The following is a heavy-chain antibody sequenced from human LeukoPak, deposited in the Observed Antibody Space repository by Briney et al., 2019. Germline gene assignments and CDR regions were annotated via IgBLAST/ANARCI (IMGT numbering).Heavy chain of an antibody. J-gene: IGHJ4*02. D-gene: IGHD3-3*01. CDR3: ARSLPIWSGHPEDYFDY. V-gene: IGHV4-39*01. CDR1: GGSISSSSYY. CDR2: IYYSGST. Sequence: SETLSLTCTVSGGSISSSSYYWGWIRQPPGKGLEWIGSIYYSGSTYYNPSLKSRVTISVDTSKNQFSLKLSSVTAADTAVYYCARSLPIWSGHPEDYFDYWGQGTLVTVSS.